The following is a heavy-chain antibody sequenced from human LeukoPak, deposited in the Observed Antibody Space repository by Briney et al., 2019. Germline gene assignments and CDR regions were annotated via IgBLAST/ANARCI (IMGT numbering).Heavy chain of an antibody. CDR3: ARDKFPYYYDSSSGTLYNWFDP. Sequence: GGSLRLSCAASGFTFSSYAMHWVRQAPGKGLEYVSAISSNGGSTYYANSVKGRFTISRDNSKNTLYLQMGSLRAEDMAVYYCARDKFPYYYDSSSGTLYNWFDPWGQGTLVTVSS. D-gene: IGHD3-22*01. V-gene: IGHV3-64*01. CDR1: GFTFSSYA. J-gene: IGHJ5*02. CDR2: ISSNGGST.